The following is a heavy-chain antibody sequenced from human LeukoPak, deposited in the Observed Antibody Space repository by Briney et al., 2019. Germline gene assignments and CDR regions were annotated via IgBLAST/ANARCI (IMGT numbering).Heavy chain of an antibody. V-gene: IGHV3-74*01. CDR1: GFPFSSYW. CDR3: PTFEGGA. D-gene: IGHD3-16*01. Sequence: PGGSLRLSCAASGFPFSSYWMHWVRQAPGRGLVWVARISSDGTTTNYADSVKGRFTISRDNAKNTLYPQMNSLRVEDTAVYYCPTFEGGAWGQGTLVTVSS. J-gene: IGHJ5*02. CDR2: ISSDGTTT.